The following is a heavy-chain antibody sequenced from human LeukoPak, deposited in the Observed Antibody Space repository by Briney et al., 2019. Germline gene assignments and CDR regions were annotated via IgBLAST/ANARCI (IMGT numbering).Heavy chain of an antibody. CDR2: IYYSGST. CDR3: ARANYYDTSGYSRGAFDI. D-gene: IGHD3-22*01. V-gene: IGHV4-39*07. CDR1: GGSISSSSYY. J-gene: IGHJ3*02. Sequence: SETLSLTCTVSGGSISSSSYYWGWIRQPPGRGLEWIGSIYYSGSTYYNPSLKSRVTISLDTSKNQFSLKLSSVTAADTAVYYCARANYYDTSGYSRGAFDIWGQGTMVTVSS.